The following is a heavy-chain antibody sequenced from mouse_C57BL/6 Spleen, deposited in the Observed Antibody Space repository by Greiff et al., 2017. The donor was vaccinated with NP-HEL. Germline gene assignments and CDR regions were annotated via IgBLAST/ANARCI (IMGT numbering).Heavy chain of an antibody. CDR1: GFSLTSYG. D-gene: IGHD4-1*01. CDR2: IWGVGST. J-gene: IGHJ4*01. CDR3: ASESGTGAMDY. Sequence: VQRVESGPGLVAPSQSLSITCTVSGFSLTSYGVDWVRQSPGKGLEWLGVIWGVGSTNYNSALKSRLSISKDNSKSQVFLKMNSLQTDDTAMYCCASESGTGAMDYWGQGTSVTVSS. V-gene: IGHV2-6*01.